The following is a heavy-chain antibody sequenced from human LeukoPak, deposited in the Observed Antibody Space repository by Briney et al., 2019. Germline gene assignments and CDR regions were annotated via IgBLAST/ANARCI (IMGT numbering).Heavy chain of an antibody. CDR2: IYYSGST. V-gene: IGHV4-30-4*01. Sequence: PSQTLSLTCTVSGGSISSGDYYWSWIRQPPGKGLEWIGYIYYSGSTYYNPSLKSRVTISVDTSKNQFSLKLSSVTAADTAVYYCARIPVYYDSSGYDYYYGMDVWGQGTTVTVSS. D-gene: IGHD3-22*01. J-gene: IGHJ6*02. CDR1: GGSISSGDYY. CDR3: ARIPVYYDSSGYDYYYGMDV.